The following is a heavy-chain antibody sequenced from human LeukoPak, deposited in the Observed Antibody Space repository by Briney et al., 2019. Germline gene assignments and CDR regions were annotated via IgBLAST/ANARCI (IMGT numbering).Heavy chain of an antibody. J-gene: IGHJ4*02. CDR2: INEDGSST. V-gene: IGHV3-74*01. CDR3: TTDTYGARDS. CDR1: GYTYSRYW. Sequence: PGGSLRLSCAVSGYTYSRYWMQWVRQGPGKELVWVSRINEDGSSTSYAESVRGRFTISRDNAKNTLYLQMNSLRAEDAAVYYCTTDTYGARDSWGQGTLVTVSS. D-gene: IGHD4-17*01.